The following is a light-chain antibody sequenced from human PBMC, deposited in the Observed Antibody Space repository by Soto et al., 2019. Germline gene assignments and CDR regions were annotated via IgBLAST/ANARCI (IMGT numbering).Light chain of an antibody. CDR2: DAS. CDR1: QSVDNDD. CDR3: HQYGYSPPFT. V-gene: IGKV3-20*01. Sequence: ETVLTQSPGTLSLYLGERATLSCRASQSVDNDDVAWYQQKHGQAPRLLIYDASTRTTGIPDRFSGSGSGTDFTLTISRVEPEDFALDYCHQYGYSPPFTFGQGTRLDIK. J-gene: IGKJ5*01.